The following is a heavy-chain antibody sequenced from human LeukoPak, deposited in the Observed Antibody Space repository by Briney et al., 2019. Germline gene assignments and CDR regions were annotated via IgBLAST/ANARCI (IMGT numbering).Heavy chain of an antibody. CDR1: GFTFSYYW. Sequence: GGSLRLSCAASGFTFSYYWMNWVRQAPGKGLEWVANIKRDGSEKYYVDSVKGRFTISRDNTKNSLSLQMNSLRAEDTAVYYCARGYGDSSHFDYWGQGTLVTVSS. J-gene: IGHJ4*02. CDR2: IKRDGSEK. CDR3: ARGYGDSSHFDY. V-gene: IGHV3-7*04. D-gene: IGHD4-17*01.